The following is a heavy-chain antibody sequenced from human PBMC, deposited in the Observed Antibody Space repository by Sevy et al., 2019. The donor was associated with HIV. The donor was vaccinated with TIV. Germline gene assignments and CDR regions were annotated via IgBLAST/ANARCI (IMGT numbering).Heavy chain of an antibody. J-gene: IGHJ5*01. V-gene: IGHV4-34*01. CDR1: GGSFSGYY. Sequence: SETLSLTCAVYGGSFSGYYWSWIRQPPGKGLEWIGEINHTGSTNYNPSLKSRVTISVDTSKNQFSLKLSSVTAADTAVYYCARVLRYSSGWLYWFDSWGQGTLVTVSS. CDR2: INHTGST. CDR3: ARVLRYSSGWLYWFDS. D-gene: IGHD6-19*01.